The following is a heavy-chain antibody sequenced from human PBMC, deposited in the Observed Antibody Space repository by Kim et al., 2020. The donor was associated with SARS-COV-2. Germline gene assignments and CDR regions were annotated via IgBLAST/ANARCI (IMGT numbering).Heavy chain of an antibody. CDR3: AKGYYDYVWGSYRLFDY. D-gene: IGHD3-16*02. CDR1: GFTFSSYA. J-gene: IGHJ4*02. Sequence: GGSPRLSCAASGFTFSSYAMSWVRQAPGKGLEWVSAISGSGGSTYYADSVKGRFTISRDNSKNTLYLQMNSLRAEDTAVYYCAKGYYDYVWGSYRLFDYWGQGTLVTVSS. V-gene: IGHV3-23*01. CDR2: ISGSGGST.